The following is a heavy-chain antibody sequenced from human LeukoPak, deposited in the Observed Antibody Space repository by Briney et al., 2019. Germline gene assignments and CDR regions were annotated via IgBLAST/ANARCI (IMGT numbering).Heavy chain of an antibody. J-gene: IGHJ6*03. CDR2: IYYSGST. CDR3: ACSPYDFWGGYPKGRYYYYYMDV. Sequence: SQTLSLTCTVSGGSISSGDYYWSWIRQPPGKGLEWIGYIYYSGSTYYNPSLKSRVTISVDTSKNQFSLKLSSVTAADTAVYYCACSPYDFWGGYPKGRYYYYYMDVWGKGTTVTVSS. CDR1: GGSISSGDYY. V-gene: IGHV4-30-4*08. D-gene: IGHD3-3*01.